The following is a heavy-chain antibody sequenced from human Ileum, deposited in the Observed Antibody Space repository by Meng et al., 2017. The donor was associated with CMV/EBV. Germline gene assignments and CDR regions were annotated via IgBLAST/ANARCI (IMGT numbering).Heavy chain of an antibody. CDR1: GYTFTSYD. CDR3: AREGGYDSSGYDPMGY. J-gene: IGHJ4*02. CDR2: MNPNSGNT. Sequence: ASVKVSCKASGYTFTSYDINWVRQATGQGLEWMGWMNPNSGNTGYAQKFQGRVTMTRDTSISTAYMELSRLRSDDTAVYYCAREGGYDSSGYDPMGYWGQGTLVTVSS. V-gene: IGHV1-8*01. D-gene: IGHD3-22*01.